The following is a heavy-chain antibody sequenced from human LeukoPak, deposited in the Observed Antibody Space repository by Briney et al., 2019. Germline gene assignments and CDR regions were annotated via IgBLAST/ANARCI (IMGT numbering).Heavy chain of an antibody. Sequence: GGSLRLSCAASGFTFSSYAMSWVRQAPGKGLVWVSRISPDGSRTNYADSVKGRFTISRDNAKNTLYLQMNSLRVEDTAVYYCAREKGGYSYGTYYYYMDVWGKGTTVTVSS. CDR1: GFTFSSYA. J-gene: IGHJ6*03. D-gene: IGHD5-18*01. CDR3: AREKGGYSYGTYYYYMDV. V-gene: IGHV3-74*01. CDR2: ISPDGSRT.